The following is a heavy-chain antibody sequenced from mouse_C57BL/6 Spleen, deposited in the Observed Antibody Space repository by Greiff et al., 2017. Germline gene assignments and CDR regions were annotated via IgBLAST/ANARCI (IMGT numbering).Heavy chain of an antibody. V-gene: IGHV2-9-1*01. J-gene: IGHJ4*01. D-gene: IGHD3-1*01. CDR1: GFSLTSYA. CDR2: IWTGGGT. CDR3: ARVGLAMDY. Sequence: VNVVESGPGLVAPSQCLSITCTVSGFSLTSYAISWVRQPPGKGLEWLGVIWTGGGTNYNSALKSRLSISKDNSKRQVFIKMNSLQTDDTARYYCARVGLAMDYWGQGTSVTVSS.